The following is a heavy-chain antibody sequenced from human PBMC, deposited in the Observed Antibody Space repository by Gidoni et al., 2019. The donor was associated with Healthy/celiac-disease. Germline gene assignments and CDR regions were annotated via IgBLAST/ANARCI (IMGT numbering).Heavy chain of an antibody. D-gene: IGHD3-16*01. CDR1: GGSFSGSY. Sequence: QVQLPQCGAGLVKPSETLSLTCAVYGGSFSGSYWSWIRQPPGKGLEWIGDINHSRSTNYNPSLKSRVTISVDTSKNQFSLKLSSVTAADTAVYYCARGGHDYNWFDPWGQGTLVTVSS. CDR2: INHSRST. V-gene: IGHV4-34*01. J-gene: IGHJ5*02. CDR3: ARGGHDYNWFDP.